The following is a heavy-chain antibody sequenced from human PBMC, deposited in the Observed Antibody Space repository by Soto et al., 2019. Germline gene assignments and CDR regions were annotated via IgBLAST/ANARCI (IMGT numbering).Heavy chain of an antibody. CDR3: AKGSAVAVY. Sequence: GGSLRLSCAASGFTFSSYGMHWVRQAPGKGLEWVAVISYDGSNKYYADSVKGRFTISRDNSKNTLYLQMNSLRAEDTAVYYCAKGSAVAVYWGQGTLVTVSS. CDR2: ISYDGSNK. D-gene: IGHD6-19*01. J-gene: IGHJ4*02. CDR1: GFTFSSYG. V-gene: IGHV3-30*18.